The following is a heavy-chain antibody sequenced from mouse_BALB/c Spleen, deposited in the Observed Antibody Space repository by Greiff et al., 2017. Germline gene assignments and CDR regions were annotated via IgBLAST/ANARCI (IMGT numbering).Heavy chain of an antibody. Sequence: EVQLVESGGGLVKPGGSLKLSCAASGFTFSSYAMSWVRQTPEKRLEWVATISSGGSYTYYPDSVKGRFTISRDNAKNTLYLQMSSLRSEDTAMYYCARRGYDGHWYFDVWGAGTTVTVSS. J-gene: IGHJ1*01. V-gene: IGHV5-9-3*01. CDR3: ARRGYDGHWYFDV. CDR2: ISSGGSYT. D-gene: IGHD2-14*01. CDR1: GFTFSSYA.